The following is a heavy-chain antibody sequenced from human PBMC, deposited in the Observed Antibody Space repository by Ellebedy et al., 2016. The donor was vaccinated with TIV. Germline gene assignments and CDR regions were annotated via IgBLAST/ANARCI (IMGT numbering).Heavy chain of an antibody. CDR1: GFTFSSAW. J-gene: IGHJ4*02. D-gene: IGHD5-12*01. Sequence: GGSLRLXXTASGFTFSSAWIHWVRQAPGKGLEWVGRLTRKTDGGTPDFAAPVQGRFSISTDDSKNTLYLHMNGLKTEDTAVYYCMTDDVACWGQGTQVTVSS. CDR3: MTDDVAC. V-gene: IGHV3-15*01. CDR2: LTRKTDGGTP.